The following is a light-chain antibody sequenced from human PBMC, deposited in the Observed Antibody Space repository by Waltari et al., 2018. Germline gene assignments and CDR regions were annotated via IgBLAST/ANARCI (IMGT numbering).Light chain of an antibody. CDR3: QTGGHGTWV. V-gene: IGLV4-69*01. CDR2: VYSDGSH. J-gene: IGLJ3*02. Sequence: QLVLTPSPSASASLGASIKLTCTLSSGHSRNVIAWLQQQPEKGPRYLVKVYSDGSHSRGNEIPDRFSGSSSGAERYLTISSLQSEDEADYYCQTGGHGTWVFGGGTRLTVL. CDR1: SGHSRNV.